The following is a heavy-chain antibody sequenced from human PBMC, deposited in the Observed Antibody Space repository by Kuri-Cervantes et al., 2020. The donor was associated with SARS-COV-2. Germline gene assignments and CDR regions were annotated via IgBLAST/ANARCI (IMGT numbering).Heavy chain of an antibody. Sequence: SVKVSCKTSGGSFRTFIISWVRQAPGQGLEWMGGISPLFGKANYAQKFQGRVTITADESTSTVYMEASSLRFEDTAAYYCTKEKGNTYGFDYWGQGTLVTVSS. J-gene: IGHJ4*02. CDR3: TKEKGNTYGFDY. CDR2: ISPLFGKA. D-gene: IGHD5-18*01. V-gene: IGHV1-69*13. CDR1: GGSFRTFI.